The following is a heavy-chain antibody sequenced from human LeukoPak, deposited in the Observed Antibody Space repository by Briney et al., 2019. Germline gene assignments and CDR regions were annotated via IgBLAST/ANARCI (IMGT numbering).Heavy chain of an antibody. CDR2: IRSKAYGWTT. CDR3: ANPRIAAAGITP. V-gene: IGHV3-49*04. D-gene: IGHD6-13*01. Sequence: GGSLRLSCTASGFTFGDYAMSWVRQAPGEGLEWVGFIRSKAYGWTTEYAASVKGRFTISRDDSKSIAYLQMNSLKTEDTAVYYCANPRIAAAGITPWGQGTMVTVPS. J-gene: IGHJ3*01. CDR1: GFTFGDYA.